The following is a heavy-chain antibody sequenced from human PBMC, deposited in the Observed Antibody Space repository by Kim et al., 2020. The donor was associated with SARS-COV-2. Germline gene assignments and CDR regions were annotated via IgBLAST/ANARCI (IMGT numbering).Heavy chain of an antibody. CDR1: GFTFSTYS. CDR2: ISSSINTE. Sequence: GGSLRLSCAASGFTFSTYSMNWVRQAPGKGLEWVSYISSSINTEYYAGSVKGRFTISRDNAKNSLYLQMNSLRAEDTAVYYCARTHYYGSGSYPRFDPWGQGTLVTVSS. D-gene: IGHD3-10*01. V-gene: IGHV3-48*04. J-gene: IGHJ5*02. CDR3: ARTHYYGSGSYPRFDP.